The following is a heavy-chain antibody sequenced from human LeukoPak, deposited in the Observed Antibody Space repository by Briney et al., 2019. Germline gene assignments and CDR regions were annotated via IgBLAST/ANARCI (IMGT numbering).Heavy chain of an antibody. CDR1: GFTFSSYS. J-gene: IGHJ2*01. V-gene: IGHV3-21*01. D-gene: IGHD3-16*01. Sequence: GGSLRLSCAASGFTFSSYSMNGVRQAPGKGLEGVSFISSTSSYIYYADSVKGRFTISRDNAKNSLYLQMNSLRVEDTAVYYCARKGGPYWYFDLWGRGTLVTVSS. CDR2: ISSTSSYI. CDR3: ARKGGPYWYFDL.